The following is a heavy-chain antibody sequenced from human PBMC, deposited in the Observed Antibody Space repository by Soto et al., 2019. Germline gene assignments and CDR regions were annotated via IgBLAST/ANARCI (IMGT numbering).Heavy chain of an antibody. Sequence: PSETLSLTCTVSGGSISSYYWSWIRQPPGKGLEWIGYIYYSGSTNYNPSLKSRVTISVDTSKNTLYLQMNSLRAEDTAVYYCVRDASGWSQYWGQGTLVTVSS. CDR1: GGSISSYY. D-gene: IGHD6-19*01. CDR2: IYYSGST. V-gene: IGHV4-59*12. J-gene: IGHJ4*02. CDR3: VRDASGWSQY.